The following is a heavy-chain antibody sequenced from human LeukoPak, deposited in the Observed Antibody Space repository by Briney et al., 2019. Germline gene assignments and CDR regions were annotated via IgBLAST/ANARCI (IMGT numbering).Heavy chain of an antibody. CDR1: GYTFTNNW. V-gene: IGHV5-51*01. Sequence: GESLKISCKGSGYTFTNNWIGWVRQMPGKGLEWMGIIYPGDSDTRYSPSFQGQVTISADKSISTAYLQWSSLKASDTAMYCCARQTDSAASLNYFDYWGQGTLVTVSS. D-gene: IGHD1-14*01. CDR2: IYPGDSDT. CDR3: ARQTDSAASLNYFDY. J-gene: IGHJ4*02.